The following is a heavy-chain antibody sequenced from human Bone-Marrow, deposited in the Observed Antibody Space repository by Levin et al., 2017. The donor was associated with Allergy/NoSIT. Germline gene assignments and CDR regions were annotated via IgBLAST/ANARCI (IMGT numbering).Heavy chain of an antibody. CDR1: GFPFSSYA. J-gene: IGHJ4*02. Sequence: GGSLRLSCAASGFPFSSYAMSWVRQAPGKGLEGVSAISGRTGTTYYAEPVKGRFTISRDNSKNTLYLKMNSLRGEDTAVYYCAKRLKRDTFDYWGPGTLFTVPA. V-gene: IGHV3-23*01. CDR3: AKRLKRDTFDY. CDR2: ISGRTGTT. D-gene: IGHD3-16*01.